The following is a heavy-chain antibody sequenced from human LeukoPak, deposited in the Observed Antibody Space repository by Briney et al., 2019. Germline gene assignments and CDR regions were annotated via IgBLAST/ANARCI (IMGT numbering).Heavy chain of an antibody. D-gene: IGHD2-2*02. CDR3: VSTRAIRRLNF. J-gene: IGHJ4*02. CDR2: ISSVTSAI. CDR1: GLRITHCY. Sequence: GGSLRLLCAASGLRITHCYMSCIREAPGGGLRWIQYISSVTSAIHYANSKKGRLTMARDNAKNSECLQMNSVRTEDTAMYFCVSTRAIRRLNFWGQGTLVTVSS. V-gene: IGHV3-11*01.